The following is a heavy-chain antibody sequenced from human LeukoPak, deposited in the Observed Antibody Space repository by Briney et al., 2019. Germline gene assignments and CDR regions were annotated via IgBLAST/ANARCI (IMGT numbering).Heavy chain of an antibody. V-gene: IGHV3-30*02. Sequence: PGGSLRLSCAASGFTFSSYGMHWVRQAPGKGLEWVAFIRYDGNNKYYADSVKGRFTISRDNSKNTLYLQMNSLRAEDTAVYYCAKDPSSSWYVETDGSYFDYWGQGTLVTVSS. D-gene: IGHD6-13*01. J-gene: IGHJ4*02. CDR2: IRYDGNNK. CDR3: AKDPSSSWYVETDGSYFDY. CDR1: GFTFSSYG.